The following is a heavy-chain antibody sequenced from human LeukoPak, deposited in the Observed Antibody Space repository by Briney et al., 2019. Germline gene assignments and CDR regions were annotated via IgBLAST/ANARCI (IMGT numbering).Heavy chain of an antibody. J-gene: IGHJ4*02. Sequence: GGSLRLSXAASGFTFSSYAMHWVRQAPGKGLEYVSAISSNGGSTYYANSVKGRFTISRDNSKNTLYLQMGSLRAEDMAVYYCARRYCSGGSCDAQFFDYWGQGTLVTVSS. D-gene: IGHD2-15*01. CDR3: ARRYCSGGSCDAQFFDY. CDR2: ISSNGGST. CDR1: GFTFSSYA. V-gene: IGHV3-64*01.